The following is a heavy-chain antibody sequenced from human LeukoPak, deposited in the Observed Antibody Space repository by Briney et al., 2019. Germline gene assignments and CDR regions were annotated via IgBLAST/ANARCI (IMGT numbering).Heavy chain of an antibody. J-gene: IGHJ3*02. Sequence: ASVKVSCKASGYTFTDYYMHWVRQAPGQGLEWMGWINPNSGGTNYAQKFQGRVTMTRDTSISTAYMELSRLRSDDTAVYYCAREDKDGYNSDPDAFDIWGQGTMVTVSS. CDR2: INPNSGGT. D-gene: IGHD5-24*01. CDR1: GYTFTDYY. CDR3: AREDKDGYNSDPDAFDI. V-gene: IGHV1-2*02.